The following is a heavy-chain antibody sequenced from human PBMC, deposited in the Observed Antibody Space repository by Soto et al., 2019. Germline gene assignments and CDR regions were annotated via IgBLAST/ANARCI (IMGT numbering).Heavy chain of an antibody. V-gene: IGHV1-46*01. CDR3: ARETGFLERLVDIPPQGMDV. Sequence: GASVKVSCKASGYTFTSYYMHWVRQAPGQGLEWMGIINPSGGSTSCAQKFQGRVTMTRDTSTSTVYMELSSLRSEDTAVYYCARETGFLERLVDIPPQGMDVWGQGTTVTVSS. D-gene: IGHD3-3*01. CDR1: GYTFTSYY. J-gene: IGHJ6*02. CDR2: INPSGGST.